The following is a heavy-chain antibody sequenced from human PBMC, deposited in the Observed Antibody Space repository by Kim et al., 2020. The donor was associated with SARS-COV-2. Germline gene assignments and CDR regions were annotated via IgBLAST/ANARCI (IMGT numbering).Heavy chain of an antibody. CDR2: IYYSGST. Sequence: SETLSLTCTVSGGSISSYYWSWIRQPPGKGLEWIGYIYYSGSTNYNPSLKSRVTISVDTSKNQFSLKLSSVTAADTAVYYCARRRHYYGSGSYHDYWGQGTLVPVSS. V-gene: IGHV4-59*08. D-gene: IGHD3-10*01. CDR1: GGSISSYY. CDR3: ARRRHYYGSGSYHDY. J-gene: IGHJ4*02.